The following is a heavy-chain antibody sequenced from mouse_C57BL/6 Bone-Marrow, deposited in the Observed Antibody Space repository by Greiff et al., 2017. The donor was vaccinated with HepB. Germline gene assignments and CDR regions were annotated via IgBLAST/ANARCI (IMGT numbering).Heavy chain of an antibody. J-gene: IGHJ1*03. V-gene: IGHV1-39*01. Sequence: EVQLQQSGPELVKPGASVKISCKASGYSFTDYNMNWVKQGNGKSLEWIGVINPNYGTTSYNQKFKGKATLTVDQSSSTAYMQLNSLTSEDSAVYYCAREYYGSRREYFDVWGTGTTVTVSS. CDR2: INPNYGTT. CDR1: GYSFTDYN. D-gene: IGHD1-1*01. CDR3: AREYYGSRREYFDV.